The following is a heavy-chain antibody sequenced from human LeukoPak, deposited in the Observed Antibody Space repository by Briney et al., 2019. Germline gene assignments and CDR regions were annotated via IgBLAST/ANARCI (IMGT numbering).Heavy chain of an antibody. CDR1: GGSISSTSYY. CDR2: IYYSGST. Sequence: PSETLSLTCTVSGGSISSTSYYWGWVRQPPGKGLEWIGSIYYSGSTYYNPSLKSRVAISVDTSKNQFSVKLSSVTAADTAVYYCARRVVYSSGWFDYWGQGTLVTVSS. CDR3: ARRVVYSSGWFDY. D-gene: IGHD6-19*01. V-gene: IGHV4-39*01. J-gene: IGHJ4*02.